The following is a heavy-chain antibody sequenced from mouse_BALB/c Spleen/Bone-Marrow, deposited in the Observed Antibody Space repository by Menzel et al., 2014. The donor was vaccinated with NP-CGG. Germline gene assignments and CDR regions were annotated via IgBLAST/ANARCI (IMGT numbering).Heavy chain of an antibody. J-gene: IGHJ4*01. CDR1: GYAFTSYW. Sequence: SGTVLARPGASVKMSCKASGYAFTSYWMHWVKQRPGQGLEWIGAIYPGNSDTSYNQKFKGKAKLTAVTSTSTAYMELSSLTNEDSAVYYCTHGYDYYAMDYWGQGTSVTVSS. CDR3: THGYDYYAMDY. D-gene: IGHD2-2*01. V-gene: IGHV1-5*01. CDR2: IYPGNSDT.